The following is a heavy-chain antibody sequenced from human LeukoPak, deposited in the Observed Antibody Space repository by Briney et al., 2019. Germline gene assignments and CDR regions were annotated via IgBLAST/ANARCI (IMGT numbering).Heavy chain of an antibody. CDR3: ARETGIPAAFDY. J-gene: IGHJ4*02. D-gene: IGHD7-27*01. V-gene: IGHV4-59*01. Sequence: PSETLSLTCTVSGGSISSYYWSWIRQPPGKGLEWIGYIYYSGSTNYNPSLKSRVTISVDTSKNQFSLKLSSVTAADTAVYYCARETGIPAAFDYWGQGTLVTVSS. CDR2: IYYSGST. CDR1: GGSISSYY.